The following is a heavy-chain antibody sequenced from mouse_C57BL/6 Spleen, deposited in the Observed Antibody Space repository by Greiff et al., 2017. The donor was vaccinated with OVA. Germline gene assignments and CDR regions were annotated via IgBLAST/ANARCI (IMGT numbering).Heavy chain of an antibody. Sequence: VQLQESGPELVKPGDSVKISCKASGYAFSSSWMNWVKQRPGKGLEWIGRIYPGDGDTNYNGKFKGKATLTADKSSSTAYMQLSSLTSEDSAVYFCASLYDYAWFAYWGQGTLVTVSA. J-gene: IGHJ3*01. CDR3: ASLYDYAWFAY. CDR2: IYPGDGDT. D-gene: IGHD2-4*01. V-gene: IGHV1-82*01. CDR1: GYAFSSSW.